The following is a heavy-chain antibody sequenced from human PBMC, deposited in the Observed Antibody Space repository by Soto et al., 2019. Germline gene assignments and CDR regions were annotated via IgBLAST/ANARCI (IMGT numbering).Heavy chain of an antibody. Sequence: EVQLVESGGGLVKPGGSLRLSCAASGFTFSSYSMNWVRQAPGKGQEWVSSISSSSSYIYYADSVKGRFTISRDNAKNSLYLQMNSLRAEDTAVYYCAREGIAVAGYYFDYWGQGTLVTVSS. CDR3: AREGIAVAGYYFDY. CDR2: ISSSSSYI. CDR1: GFTFSSYS. V-gene: IGHV3-21*01. J-gene: IGHJ4*02. D-gene: IGHD6-19*01.